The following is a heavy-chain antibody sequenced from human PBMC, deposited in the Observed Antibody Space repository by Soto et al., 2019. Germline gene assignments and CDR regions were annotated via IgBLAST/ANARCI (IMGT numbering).Heavy chain of an antibody. CDR1: GGSVSSGSYY. CDR2: IYYSGST. CDR3: ARVDRNDFWSGYYTRYYFDY. V-gene: IGHV4-61*01. J-gene: IGHJ4*02. D-gene: IGHD3-3*01. Sequence: SETLSLTCTVSGGSVSSGSYYWSWIRQPPGKGLEWIGYIYYSGSTNYNPSLKSRVTISVDTSKNQFSLKLSSVTAADTAVYYCARVDRNDFWSGYYTRYYFDYWGQGTLVTVSS.